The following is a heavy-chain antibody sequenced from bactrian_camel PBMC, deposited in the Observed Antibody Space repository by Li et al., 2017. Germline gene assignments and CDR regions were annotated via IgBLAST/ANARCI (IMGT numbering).Heavy chain of an antibody. Sequence: VQLVESGGGLVQPGGSLRLSCVASGFIFGHHDMSWVRQAPGKELEYVSTISNGGRYTYYVDSVWGRFTISIDNDKNTLYIQMDNLKPEDAALYYCAAVNRGSRGGYCTSWAPADFRYWGQGTQVTVS. CDR3: AAVNRGSRGGYCTSWAPADFRY. V-gene: IGHV3S40*01. CDR2: ISNGGRYT. CDR1: GFIFGHHD. J-gene: IGHJ6*01. D-gene: IGHD3*01.